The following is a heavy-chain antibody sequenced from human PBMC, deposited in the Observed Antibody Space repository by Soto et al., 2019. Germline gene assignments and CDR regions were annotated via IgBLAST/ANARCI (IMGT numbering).Heavy chain of an antibody. D-gene: IGHD2-21*01. CDR1: GFTFTDFS. J-gene: IGHJ4*02. CDR3: AREVVTSKWYFDN. CDR2: IGSTGIT. Sequence: QVRIMESGGGVVQPGGSLRLSYRTSGFTFTDFSLHWFRQVPGKGLEWVAVIGSTGITFYADSVKGRFTISRDNSQDTLYLQMDRLRPDDTAVYYCAREVVTSKWYFDNWGQGILVTVSS. V-gene: IGHV3-30*04.